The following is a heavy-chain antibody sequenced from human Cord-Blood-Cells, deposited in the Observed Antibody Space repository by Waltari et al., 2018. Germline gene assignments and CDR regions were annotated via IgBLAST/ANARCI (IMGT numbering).Heavy chain of an antibody. CDR1: GGSIISSRYY. J-gene: IGHJ4*02. CDR3: ASSIAAAGPSNY. D-gene: IGHD6-13*01. V-gene: IGHV4-39*07. CDR2: IYYSGSP. Sequence: QLQLQESGPGLVKPSETLSLTCTVSGGSIISSRYYWRWIRQPPGKGLEWIWSIYYSGSPYYNPSLKSRVTISVDTSKNQFSLKLSSVTAADTAVYYCASSIAAAGPSNYWGQGTLVTVSS.